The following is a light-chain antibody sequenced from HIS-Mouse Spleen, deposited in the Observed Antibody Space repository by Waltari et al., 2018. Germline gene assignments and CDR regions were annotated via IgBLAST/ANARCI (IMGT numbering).Light chain of an antibody. CDR2: EVS. V-gene: IGLV2-8*01. CDR1: SSDVGGYND. Sequence: QSALTQPPSASGSPGQSVTIPCPGTSSDVGGYNDVPWYQQHPGKAPKLLIYEVSKRPSGVPDRFSGSKSGNAASLTVSGLQAEDEADYYCSSYAGSNIVVFGGGTKLTVL. CDR3: SSYAGSNIVV. J-gene: IGLJ2*01.